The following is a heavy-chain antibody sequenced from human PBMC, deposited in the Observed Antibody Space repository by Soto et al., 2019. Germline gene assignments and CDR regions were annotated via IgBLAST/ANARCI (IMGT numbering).Heavy chain of an antibody. CDR1: GFTFSSFW. Sequence: EVQLVESGGGLVQPGGSLKLSCAASGFTFSSFWMNWVRQAPGKGLEWVANIKGDGSEKYYVDSVKGRFTISRDNAKKSPYLEMNRPRAEDPAGLYCGAGFPPDYWGQGTLVTVSS. CDR3: GAGFPPDY. V-gene: IGHV3-7*03. J-gene: IGHJ4*02. CDR2: IKGDGSEK.